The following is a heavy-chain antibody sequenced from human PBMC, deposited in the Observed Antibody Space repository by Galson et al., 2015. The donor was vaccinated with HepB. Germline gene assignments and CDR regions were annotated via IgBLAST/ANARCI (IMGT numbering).Heavy chain of an antibody. CDR1: GYTFTSYY. CDR3: ARAGSGSYKGDIRYYYYMDV. Sequence: SVKVSCKASGYTFTSYYMHWVRQAPGQGLEWMGIINPSGGSTSYAQKFQGRVTMTGDTSTSTVYMELSSLRSEDTAVYYCARAGSGSYKGDIRYYYYMDVWGKGTTVTVSS. J-gene: IGHJ6*03. D-gene: IGHD1-26*01. V-gene: IGHV1-46*03. CDR2: INPSGGST.